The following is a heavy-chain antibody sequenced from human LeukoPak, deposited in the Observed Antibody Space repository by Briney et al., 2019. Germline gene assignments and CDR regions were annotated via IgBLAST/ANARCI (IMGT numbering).Heavy chain of an antibody. CDR3: AKDMAAYYYASGNIDY. CDR2: SSRNGAAT. CDR1: GLSFGDYT. Sequence: GGSLRLSCEASGLSFGDYTMHWVRQAPGKGLEWVSLSSRNGAATKYADSVRGRFTISRDNSKNSLYLQMNSLNTEDTALYYCAKDMAAYYYASGNIDYWGQGTLVTVSS. V-gene: IGHV3-43*01. D-gene: IGHD3-10*01. J-gene: IGHJ4*02.